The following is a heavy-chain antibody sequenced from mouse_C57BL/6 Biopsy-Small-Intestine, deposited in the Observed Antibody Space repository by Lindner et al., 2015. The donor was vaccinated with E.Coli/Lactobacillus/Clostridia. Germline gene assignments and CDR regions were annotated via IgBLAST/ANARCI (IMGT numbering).Heavy chain of an antibody. CDR2: MNPNSGST. Sequence: SVKVSCKASGDTFSNSDINWVRQATGQGLEWMGWMNPNSGSTAYAQKFRGRVTMTGDTSINTAYMDLIRLASDDTAVYYCARGGYVGSLSVDWYFDLWGRGTLVTVSS. CDR1: GDTFSNSD. V-gene: IGHV1S55*01. J-gene: IGHJ1*01. CDR3: ARGGYVGSLSVDWYFDL. D-gene: IGHD1-1*02.